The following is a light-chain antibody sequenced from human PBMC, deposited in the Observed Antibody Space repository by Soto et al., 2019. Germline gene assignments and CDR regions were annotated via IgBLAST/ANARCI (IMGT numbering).Light chain of an antibody. J-gene: IGLJ3*02. CDR2: EVS. CDR1: SSDVGGYDS. Sequence: QSALTQPPSASGSPGQSVTISCTGSSSDVGGYDSVSWYQQHPGKAPKLVIYEVSKRPSGVPDRFSGSKSGNTASLTVSGLRTEDEADYYCSSYAGFNIGVFGGGTKLTVL. V-gene: IGLV2-8*01. CDR3: SSYAGFNIGV.